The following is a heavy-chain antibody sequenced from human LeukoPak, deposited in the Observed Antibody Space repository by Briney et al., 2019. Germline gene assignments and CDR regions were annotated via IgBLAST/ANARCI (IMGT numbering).Heavy chain of an antibody. CDR2: IKADGSGK. CDR3: ARDRGWQQFDY. V-gene: IGHV3-7*01. D-gene: IGHD5-24*01. Sequence: HPGGPLRLSCVASGFTFSTSWMTWVRQAPGMGLERVANIKADGSGKYYVDSVRGRFSISRDNAKNSLYLELNNLRAEDTGVYFCARDRGWQQFDYWGQGTLVTVSS. J-gene: IGHJ4*01. CDR1: GFTFSTSW.